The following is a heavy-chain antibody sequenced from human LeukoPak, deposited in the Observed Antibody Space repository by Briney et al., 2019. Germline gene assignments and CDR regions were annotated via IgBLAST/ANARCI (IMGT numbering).Heavy chain of an antibody. CDR1: GFTFSSYW. D-gene: IGHD6-19*01. CDR2: IKQDGSEK. CDR3: ARSYSSGWYTYYYYYYMDV. V-gene: IGHV3-7*01. Sequence: PGGSLRLSCAASGFTFSSYWMGWVRQAPGKGLEWVANIKQDGSEKYYVDSVKGRFTISRDNAKNSLYLQMNSLRAEDTAVYYCARSYSSGWYTYYYYYYMDVWGKGTTVTVSS. J-gene: IGHJ6*03.